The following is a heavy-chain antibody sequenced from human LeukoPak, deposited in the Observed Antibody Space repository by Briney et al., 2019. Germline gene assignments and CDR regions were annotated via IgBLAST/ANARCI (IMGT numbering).Heavy chain of an antibody. D-gene: IGHD5-24*01. CDR1: GFTFSSYP. Sequence: GGSLRLSCAASGFTFSSYPMHWVRQAPGKGLEWVAIISYDGSNKYYADSVKGRFTISRDNSKNTLYLQMNSLRAEDTAVYYCAREPEMATCPLDYWGQGTLVTVSS. J-gene: IGHJ4*02. CDR3: AREPEMATCPLDY. CDR2: ISYDGSNK. V-gene: IGHV3-30-3*01.